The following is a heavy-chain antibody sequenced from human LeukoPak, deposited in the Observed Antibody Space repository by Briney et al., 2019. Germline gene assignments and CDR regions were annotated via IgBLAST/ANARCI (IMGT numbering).Heavy chain of an antibody. CDR3: ASRTTVTTSGAFDI. CDR1: GGSISSYY. CDR2: IYTSGST. V-gene: IGHV4-4*07. J-gene: IGHJ3*02. Sequence: PSETLSLTCTVSGGSISSYYWSWIRQPAGKGLEWIGRIYTSGSTNYNPPLKSRVTMSVDTSKNQFSLKLSSVTAADTAVYYCASRTTVTTSGAFDIWGQGTMVTVSS. D-gene: IGHD4-17*01.